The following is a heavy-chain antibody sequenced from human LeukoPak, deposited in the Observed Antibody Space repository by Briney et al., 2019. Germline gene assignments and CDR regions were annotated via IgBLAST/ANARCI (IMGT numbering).Heavy chain of an antibody. CDR3: AREGKRRLARDAFDI. Sequence: GGSLRLSCAASGFTFSGYWMSWVRQAPGKGLELVASINQDGSDKYFADSLKGRFTVSRDNAKSSLYLQLNSLRAEDAAVYYCAREGKRRLARDAFDIWGQGTMVTVSS. CDR1: GFTFSGYW. V-gene: IGHV3-7*01. J-gene: IGHJ3*02. CDR2: INQDGSDK. D-gene: IGHD1-1*01.